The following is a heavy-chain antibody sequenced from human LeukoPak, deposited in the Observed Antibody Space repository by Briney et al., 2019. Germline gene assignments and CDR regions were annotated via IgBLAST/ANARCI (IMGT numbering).Heavy chain of an antibody. J-gene: IGHJ6*03. CDR2: INPNSGGT. CDR1: GYTFTGYY. Sequence: ASVKVSCKASGYTFTGYYMHWVRQAPGQGLEWMGWINPNSGGTNYAQKFQGRVTMTRDTSISTAYMELSRLRSDDTAVYYCARGYSSSWGGYYYYYMDVWGKGTTVTISS. CDR3: ARGYSSSWGGYYYYYMDV. D-gene: IGHD6-13*01. V-gene: IGHV1-2*02.